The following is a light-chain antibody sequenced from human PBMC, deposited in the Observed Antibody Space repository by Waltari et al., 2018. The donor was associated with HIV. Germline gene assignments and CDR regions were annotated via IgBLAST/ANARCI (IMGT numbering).Light chain of an antibody. CDR3: SSYASTSTRV. CDR1: SNVAGGYKP. CDR2: EVS. J-gene: IGLJ3*02. Sequence: QSALTQPASVSGSPGQSITISCTGTSNVAGGYKPVSWYQQHPGKAPKVLFYEVSKRPSGVSNRFSGSKSGNTASLTISGLQAEDEADYYCSSYASTSTRVFGGGTKLTVL. V-gene: IGLV2-14*01.